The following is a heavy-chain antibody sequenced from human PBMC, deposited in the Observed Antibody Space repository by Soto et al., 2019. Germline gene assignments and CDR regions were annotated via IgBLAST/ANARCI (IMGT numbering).Heavy chain of an antibody. CDR2: IWYDGSNK. CDR1: GFTFISYG. Sequence: PGGSLRLSCAASGFTFISYGMHWVLQAPCKGLEWVAVIWYDGSNKYYADSVKGRFTISRDNSKNTLYLQMNSLRAEDTAVYYCARDERDIVVVPAAIVEDYYYGMDVSGQGTTVTVSS. J-gene: IGHJ6*02. V-gene: IGHV3-33*01. D-gene: IGHD2-2*01. CDR3: ARDERDIVVVPAAIVEDYYYGMDV.